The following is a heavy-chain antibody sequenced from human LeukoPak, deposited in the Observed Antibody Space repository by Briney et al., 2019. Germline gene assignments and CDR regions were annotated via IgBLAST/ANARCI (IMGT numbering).Heavy chain of an antibody. CDR3: ARIRDRSSSWSQLEGFDY. V-gene: IGHV4-34*01. CDR2: INHSGST. CDR1: GGSFSGYY. D-gene: IGHD6-13*01. J-gene: IGHJ4*02. Sequence: SETLSLTCAVYGGSFSGYYWSWIRQPPGKGLEWIGEINHSGSTNYNPSLKSRVTISVDTSKNQFSLKLSSVTAADTAVYYCARIRDRSSSWSQLEGFDYWGQGTLVTVSS.